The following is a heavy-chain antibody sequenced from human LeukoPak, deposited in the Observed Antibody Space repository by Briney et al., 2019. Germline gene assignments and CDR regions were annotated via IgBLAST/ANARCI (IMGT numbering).Heavy chain of an antibody. CDR1: GFTFSSFS. D-gene: IGHD2-21*02. Sequence: GGSQRLACSASGFTFSSFSMNWVRPAPGNGLEWDSYFRSSSGTIFYADSVKGRFIISRDNAKNSLYLQLNSLRDEDTAVYYCAQPSYCGGDCYSSPFQLWRRGTVVTVS. CDR3: AQPSYCGGDCYSSPFQL. CDR2: FRSSSGTI. V-gene: IGHV3-48*02. J-gene: IGHJ1*01.